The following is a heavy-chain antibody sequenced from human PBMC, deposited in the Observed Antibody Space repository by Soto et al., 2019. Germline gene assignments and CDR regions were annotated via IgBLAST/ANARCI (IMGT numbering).Heavy chain of an antibody. CDR2: IYYSGST. V-gene: IGHV4-59*01. D-gene: IGHD3-10*01. CDR3: ARRGGTMVRGGGGMDV. CDR1: GGSISSYY. Sequence: QVQLQESGPGLVKPSETLSLTCTVSGGSISSYYWSWIRQPPGKGLEWIGYIYYSGSTNYNPSLKTRVTISAEPSKNQFSLKLSSVTAADTAVYYCARRGGTMVRGGGGMDVWGQGTTVTVSS. J-gene: IGHJ6*02.